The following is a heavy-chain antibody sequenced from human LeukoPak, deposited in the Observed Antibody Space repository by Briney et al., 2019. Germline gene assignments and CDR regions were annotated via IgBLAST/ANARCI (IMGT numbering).Heavy chain of an antibody. CDR3: AREGAGAVAGYYFDY. Sequence: AGGSLRLSCAASGFTVSSNYMSWVRQAPGKGLEWVSVIYSGGSTYYADSVKGRFTISRDNSENTLYLQMNSLRAEDTAVYYCAREGAGAVAGYYFDYWGQGTLVTVSS. CDR2: IYSGGST. D-gene: IGHD6-19*01. J-gene: IGHJ4*02. CDR1: GFTVSSNY. V-gene: IGHV3-53*01.